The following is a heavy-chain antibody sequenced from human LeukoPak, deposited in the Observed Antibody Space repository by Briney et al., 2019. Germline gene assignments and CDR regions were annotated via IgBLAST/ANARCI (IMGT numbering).Heavy chain of an antibody. J-gene: IGHJ4*02. CDR3: AKDISPYFYASGTYRGYYFDY. D-gene: IGHD3-10*01. V-gene: IGHV3-9*01. Sequence: GRSLRPSCAASGFTFDDYAMHWVRQTPEKGLEWVSGISWHSGDIAYADSVKGRFTISRDNAKNSLYLQMNSLRAEDTALYYCAKDISPYFYASGTYRGYYFDYWGQGTLVTVSS. CDR1: GFTFDDYA. CDR2: ISWHSGDI.